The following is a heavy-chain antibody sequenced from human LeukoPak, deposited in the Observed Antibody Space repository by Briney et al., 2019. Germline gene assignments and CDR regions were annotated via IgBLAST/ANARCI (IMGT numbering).Heavy chain of an antibody. CDR2: INPNNGDA. V-gene: IGHV1-2*07. CDR1: GYAFSGGY. CDR3: ATEIGGFPY. Sequence: ASVKVSCKTSGYAFSGGYDIYWVRQAPGQGLECMGWINPNNGDANYGHKFRGRVTMTRDTSISTAYMEVNVVTFDDTAVYYCATEIGGFPYWGQGTQLTVSS. J-gene: IGHJ4*02. D-gene: IGHD3-22*01.